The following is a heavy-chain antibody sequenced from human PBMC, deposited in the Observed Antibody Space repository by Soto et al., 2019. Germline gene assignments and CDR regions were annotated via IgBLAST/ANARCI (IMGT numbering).Heavy chain of an antibody. Sequence: GESLKISCAASGFTFSSYGMHWVRQAPGKGLEWVAVIWYDGSNKYYADSVKGRFTISRDNSKNTLYLQMNSLRAEDTAVYYCARDDYGDYVGSYYYYMDVWGKWTTVTVSS. V-gene: IGHV3-33*01. J-gene: IGHJ6*03. CDR3: ARDDYGDYVGSYYYYMDV. D-gene: IGHD4-17*01. CDR2: IWYDGSNK. CDR1: GFTFSSYG.